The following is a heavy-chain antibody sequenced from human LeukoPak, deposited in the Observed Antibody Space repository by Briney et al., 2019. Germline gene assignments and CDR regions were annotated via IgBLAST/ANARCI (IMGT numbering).Heavy chain of an antibody. Sequence: PGGSLRLSCAASGFIVSTNYMSWVRQAPGKGLEWVSVLYSGGTIYYADSVKGRFTISRGNSKNTLYLQMNSLRAEDTAVYYCAMDSSWLPLKFDYWGQGTLVTVST. CDR3: AMDSSWLPLKFDY. J-gene: IGHJ4*02. CDR1: GFIVSTNY. D-gene: IGHD5-24*01. CDR2: LYSGGTI. V-gene: IGHV3-66*01.